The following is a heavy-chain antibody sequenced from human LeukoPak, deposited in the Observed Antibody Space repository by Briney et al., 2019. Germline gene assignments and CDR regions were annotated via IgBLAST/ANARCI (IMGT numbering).Heavy chain of an antibody. V-gene: IGHV3-48*01. CDR3: ARDRVGAY. CDR1: GFTFSTYS. J-gene: IGHJ4*02. CDR2: ITSSSSTI. Sequence: PGGSLRLPCAASGFTFSTYSMNWVRQAPGKGLEWLSYITSSSSTIHYADSVQGRFTISRDNAKSSLYLQMNSLRVEDTAVYYCARDRVGAYWGQGTLVTVSS. D-gene: IGHD1-26*01.